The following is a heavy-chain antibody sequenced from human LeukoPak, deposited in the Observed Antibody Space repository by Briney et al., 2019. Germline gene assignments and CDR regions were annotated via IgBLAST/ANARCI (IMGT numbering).Heavy chain of an antibody. Sequence: PGGSLRLSCAASGFTFSSYGMHWVRQAPGKGLEWVSAIRGSGGNTYYADSVKGRFTISRDNSKNTLYLQMNSLRAEDTAVYYCAKGGGYDTRDHYFDYWGQGTLVTVSS. CDR1: GFTFSSYG. D-gene: IGHD5-12*01. J-gene: IGHJ4*02. V-gene: IGHV3-23*01. CDR3: AKGGGYDTRDHYFDY. CDR2: IRGSGGNT.